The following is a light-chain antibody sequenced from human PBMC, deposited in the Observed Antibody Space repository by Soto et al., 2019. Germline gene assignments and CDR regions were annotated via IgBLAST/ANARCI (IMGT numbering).Light chain of an antibody. V-gene: IGLV2-14*03. CDR2: DVS. J-gene: IGLJ2*01. Sequence: QSALTQPASVSGSPGQSITISCTGTSSDVGGYNYVSWYQQHPGKAPKLVIYDVSNRPSGFSNRFSGSKSGNTASLTISGLQAEDEADYYCGSYTSSSTVIFGGGTKLTVL. CDR3: GSYTSSSTVI. CDR1: SSDVGGYNY.